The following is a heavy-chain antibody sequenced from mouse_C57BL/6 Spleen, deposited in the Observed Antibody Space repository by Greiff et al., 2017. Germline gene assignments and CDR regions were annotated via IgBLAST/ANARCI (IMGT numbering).Heavy chain of an antibody. CDR2: INPSTGGT. CDR3: ARAPCFDY. J-gene: IGHJ2*01. V-gene: IGHV1-42*01. CDR1: GYSFTGYY. Sequence: EVQLQQPGPELVKPGASVKLSCKASGYSFTGYYMNWVKQSPEKSLEWIGEINPSTGGTTYNQKFKAKATLTVDKSSSTAYMQLKSLTSEDSAVYYCARAPCFDYWGQGTTLTVSS.